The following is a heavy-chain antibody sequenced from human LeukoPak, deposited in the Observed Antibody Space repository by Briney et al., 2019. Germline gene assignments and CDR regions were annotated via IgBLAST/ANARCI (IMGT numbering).Heavy chain of an antibody. D-gene: IGHD5-24*01. CDR1: GGTFSSYA. CDR3: AKGSMATIRHYFDY. Sequence: SVKVSCKASGGTFSSYAISWVRQAPGQGLEWMGGIIPIFGTANYAQKFQGRVTITADESTSTAYMELSSLRSEDTAVYYCAKGSMATIRHYFDYWGQGTLVTVSS. CDR2: IIPIFGTA. V-gene: IGHV1-69*13. J-gene: IGHJ4*02.